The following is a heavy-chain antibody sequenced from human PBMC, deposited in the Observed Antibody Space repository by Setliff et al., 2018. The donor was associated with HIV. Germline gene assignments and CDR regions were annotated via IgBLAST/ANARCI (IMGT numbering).Heavy chain of an antibody. CDR3: ARGRRYGGNSAGSYFDY. J-gene: IGHJ5*01. CDR1: GGSISGTYY. V-gene: IGHV4-4*07. CDR2: IYSSGTS. D-gene: IGHD2-21*02. Sequence: ASETLSLTCSVSGGSISGTYYWNWIRQSAGQGLEWLGRIYSSGTSNANPSLKSRVTMSVDTSRNQFSLTLKSVTAADTAVYYCARGRRYGGNSAGSYFDYWGHGILVTVS.